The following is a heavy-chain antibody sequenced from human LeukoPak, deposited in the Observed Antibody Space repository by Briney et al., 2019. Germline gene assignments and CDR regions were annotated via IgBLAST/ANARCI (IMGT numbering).Heavy chain of an antibody. V-gene: IGHV3-48*01. Sequence: GGSLRLSCAASGFTFSSYSMNWVRQAPGKGLEWVSYISSSSSTIYYADSVKGRFTISRDNAKNSLYLQMNSLRAEDTAVYYCARGGRTTWHGMDVWGQGTAVTVSS. CDR1: GFTFSSYS. CDR2: ISSSSSTI. J-gene: IGHJ6*02. CDR3: ARGGRTTWHGMDV. D-gene: IGHD4-17*01.